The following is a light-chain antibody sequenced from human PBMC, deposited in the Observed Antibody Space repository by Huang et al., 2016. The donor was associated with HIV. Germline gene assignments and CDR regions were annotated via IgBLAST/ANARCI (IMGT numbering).Light chain of an antibody. CDR1: QNVNTN. CDR3: EQYDVWPLT. CDR2: GAS. V-gene: IGKV3-15*01. J-gene: IGKJ4*01. Sequence: IVLTQSPATLSLSPGERATLSCRASQNVNTNLAWYQQKPGQPPRLLIYGASTRDTGIPAKFSGSGSGREFTLTISSLQSEDFAVFYCEQYDVWPLTFGGGTKVEIK.